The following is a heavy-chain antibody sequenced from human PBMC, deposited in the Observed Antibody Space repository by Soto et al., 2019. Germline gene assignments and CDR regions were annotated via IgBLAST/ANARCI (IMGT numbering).Heavy chain of an antibody. V-gene: IGHV3-30-3*01. D-gene: IGHD6-19*01. CDR1: GFTFSNYA. CDR3: ASSGDSAGWGIDF. J-gene: IGHJ4*02. Sequence: ESGGGVVQPGRSLRLSCAASGFTFSNYAMHWVRQAPGKGLEWVAVISYDGGNKYYADSVKGRLTISRDNSKNTLYLQMNSLRAEDTAVYYCASSGDSAGWGIDFWGQGTLVTVSS. CDR2: ISYDGGNK.